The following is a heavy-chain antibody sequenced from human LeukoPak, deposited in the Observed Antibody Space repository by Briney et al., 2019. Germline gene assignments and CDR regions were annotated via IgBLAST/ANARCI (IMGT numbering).Heavy chain of an antibody. Sequence: PSETLSLTCTVSGGSISTYYWNWIRQPPGKGLEWIGYIYYSGSTNYNPSLKSRVTISVDTFKNQFSLKLSAVTAADTAVYYCAREDPQTTVPEGMDVWGQGTTVTVSS. J-gene: IGHJ6*02. CDR2: IYYSGST. CDR3: AREDPQTTVPEGMDV. D-gene: IGHD4-17*01. CDR1: GGSISTYY. V-gene: IGHV4-59*01.